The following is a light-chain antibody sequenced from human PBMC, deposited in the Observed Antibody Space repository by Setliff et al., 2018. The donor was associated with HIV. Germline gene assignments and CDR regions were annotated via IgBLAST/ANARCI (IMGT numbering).Light chain of an antibody. J-gene: IGLJ2*01. CDR1: SSNIGSNV. CDR2: SND. Sequence: QSALIQPPSASGTPGQRVTISCSGSSSNIGSNVVNWYQQLPGTAPRLLIYSNDRRPSGVPDRFSGSKSGTSASLAISGLQSEDEGDYYCATWDDTLKGLFGGGTKVTVL. V-gene: IGLV1-44*01. CDR3: ATWDDTLKGL.